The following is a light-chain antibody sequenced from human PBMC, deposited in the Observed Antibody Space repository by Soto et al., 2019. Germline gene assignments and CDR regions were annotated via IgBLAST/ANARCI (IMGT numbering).Light chain of an antibody. V-gene: IGLV3-21*04. J-gene: IGLJ2*01. Sequence: SYELPQPPSVSGAPGKTARLTCGGNNIGSKSVHWYQQKPGQAPVLVIYYDSDRPSGIPERFSGSNSGNTATLTISRVEAGDEAGHYCQVWDSSSDHVVFGGGTKLTV. CDR2: YDS. CDR1: NIGSKS. CDR3: QVWDSSSDHVV.